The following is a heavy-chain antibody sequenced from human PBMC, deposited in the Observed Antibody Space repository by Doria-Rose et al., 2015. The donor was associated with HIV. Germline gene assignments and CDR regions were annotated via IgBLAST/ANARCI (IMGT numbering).Heavy chain of an antibody. CDR1: GGSVSHYY. CDR2: IFYTGST. V-gene: IGHV4-59*02. J-gene: IGHJ4*02. CDR3: ARVLSGTYDY. Sequence: QVQLQESGPGLVKPSETLSPTCSVSGGSVSHYYWSWIRQPPGKGLEYIVDIFYTGSTTYSPSLKSRVSISIDTSKNKFSLRLSSVTAADTAVYYCARVLSGTYDYWGQGTLVTVPS. D-gene: IGHD1-26*01.